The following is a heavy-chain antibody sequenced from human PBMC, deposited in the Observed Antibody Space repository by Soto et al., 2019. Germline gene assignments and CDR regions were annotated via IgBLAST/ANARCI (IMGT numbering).Heavy chain of an antibody. CDR2: IYYSGST. Sequence: SETLSLTCTVSGGSISSYYWSWIRQPPGKGLEWIGYIYYSGSTNYNPSLKSRVTISVDTSKNQFSLKLSSVTAADTAVYYCARVPGWYDFCLDPWGQGTLVTVSS. CDR1: GGSISSYY. CDR3: ARVPGWYDFCLDP. D-gene: IGHD3-3*01. V-gene: IGHV4-59*08. J-gene: IGHJ5*02.